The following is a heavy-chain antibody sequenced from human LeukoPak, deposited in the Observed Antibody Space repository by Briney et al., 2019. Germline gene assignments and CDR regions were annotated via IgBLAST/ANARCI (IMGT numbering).Heavy chain of an antibody. D-gene: IGHD1-26*01. CDR2: IKNKLRGETT. CDR1: GFSFGDTW. Sequence: PGGSLRLSCAGSGFSFGDTWMTWVRQAPGKGLEWVGRIKNKLRGETTDYAAAVKGRFIISRDDSKKALFLQMNGLRPEDTAVYYCSTGLGQTDNDYFGQGTLVTVSS. CDR3: STGLGQTDNDY. J-gene: IGHJ4*02. V-gene: IGHV3-15*01.